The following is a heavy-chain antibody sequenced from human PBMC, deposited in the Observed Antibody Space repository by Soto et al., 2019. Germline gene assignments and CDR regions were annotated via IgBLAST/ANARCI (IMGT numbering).Heavy chain of an antibody. Sequence: AGGSLRLSCAASGFTFVDYAMHWVRQAPGKGLEWVSGISWNSGSIGYADSVKGRFTISRDNSKNTLYLQMNSLRAEDTAVYYCAKGITMLRGALYYAMDVWGQGTTVTVSS. D-gene: IGHD3-10*01. CDR2: ISWNSGSI. J-gene: IGHJ6*02. CDR1: GFTFVDYA. CDR3: AKGITMLRGALYYAMDV. V-gene: IGHV3-9*01.